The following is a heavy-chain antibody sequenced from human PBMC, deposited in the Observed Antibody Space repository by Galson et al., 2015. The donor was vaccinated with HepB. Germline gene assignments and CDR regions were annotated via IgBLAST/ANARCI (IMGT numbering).Heavy chain of an antibody. Sequence: SLRLSCAASGFTVSNAWMKWVRQAPGKGLEGVGRIKSNTDGGTTDYAAPVKGRFTISRDDSENTLYLQMNSLKTDDTAVYYCSTEAVVVVPAAPGGYVYYYYYIVVWGKGTTVTVSS. D-gene: IGHD2-2*01. CDR3: STEAVVVVPAAPGGYVYYYYYIVV. V-gene: IGHV3-15*01. CDR2: IKSNTDGGTT. J-gene: IGHJ6*03. CDR1: GFTVSNAW.